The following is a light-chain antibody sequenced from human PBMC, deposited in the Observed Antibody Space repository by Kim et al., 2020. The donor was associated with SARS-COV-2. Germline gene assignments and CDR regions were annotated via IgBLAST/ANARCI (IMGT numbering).Light chain of an antibody. CDR3: QVWDSSSDHPV. CDR1: NMGSKS. CDR2: YDS. J-gene: IGLJ3*02. V-gene: IGLV3-21*04. Sequence: APGKTARITCGGNNMGSKSVHWYQQKPGRAPVLVIYYDSDRPSGIPERFSGANSGNTATLTISRVEAGDEADYYCQVWDSSSDHPVFGGGTKLTVL.